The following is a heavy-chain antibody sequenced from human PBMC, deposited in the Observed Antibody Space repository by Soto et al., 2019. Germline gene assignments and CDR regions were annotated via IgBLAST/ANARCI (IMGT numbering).Heavy chain of an antibody. CDR2: ITATGPAT. CDR3: AKDESPGYSSGWYYFDY. CDR1: GFTFSSYA. Sequence: EEQLLESGGGLVQPGGSLRLSCAASGFTFSSYAMNWVRQAPGKGLEWVSTITATGPATYYADSVKGHFTISRDNSKNTLYLQMNSLRAEDTAVYYCAKDESPGYSSGWYYFDYWGQGTLVTVSS. V-gene: IGHV3-23*01. J-gene: IGHJ4*02. D-gene: IGHD6-19*01.